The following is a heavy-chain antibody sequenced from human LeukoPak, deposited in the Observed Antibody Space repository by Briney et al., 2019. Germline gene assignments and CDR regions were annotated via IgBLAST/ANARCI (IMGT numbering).Heavy chain of an antibody. CDR2: IYYSGTT. CDR3: ARSVRELRMQTHDY. J-gene: IGHJ4*02. Sequence: PSETLSLICTVSGGSISSSGYYWGWMRQPPGKGLEWIGSIYYSGTTYYNPSLKSRLTISVDTSRNEFSLELSSVTAADTAVYYCARSVRELRMQTHDYWGQGTLVTVSS. V-gene: IGHV4-39*01. CDR1: GGSISSSGYY. D-gene: IGHD1-26*01.